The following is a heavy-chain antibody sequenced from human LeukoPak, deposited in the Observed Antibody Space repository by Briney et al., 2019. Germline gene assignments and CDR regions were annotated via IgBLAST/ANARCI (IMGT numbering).Heavy chain of an antibody. CDR2: IYSDGST. CDR3: ARERGRGRDSPWFDY. Sequence: SVGSLRLSCAASGFIVCGDFMSWVRQAPGKGLEWVSVIYSDGSTYYADSVKGRFTISRDNSKNTLDLQMTGLRAQDTAVYYCARERGRGRDSPWFDYWGQGTLVTVSS. D-gene: IGHD1-26*01. CDR1: GFIVCGDF. J-gene: IGHJ4*02. V-gene: IGHV3-53*01.